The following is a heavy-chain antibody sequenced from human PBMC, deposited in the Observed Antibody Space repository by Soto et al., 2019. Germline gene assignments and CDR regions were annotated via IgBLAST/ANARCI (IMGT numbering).Heavy chain of an antibody. CDR2: ISYDGSNK. J-gene: IGHJ6*02. CDR1: GFTFSNYG. Sequence: QVQLVESGGGVVQPGRSLRLSCAASGFTFSNYGMHWVRQAPGKGPEWVAVISYDGSNKYYADSVKGRFTISRDNSKNTLYLQKNSLRAEDTAVYYCAKVPGRSYCSGGSCYPHYYYYCLDVWGQGTTVTVSS. CDR3: AKVPGRSYCSGGSCYPHYYYYCLDV. D-gene: IGHD2-15*01. V-gene: IGHV3-30*18.